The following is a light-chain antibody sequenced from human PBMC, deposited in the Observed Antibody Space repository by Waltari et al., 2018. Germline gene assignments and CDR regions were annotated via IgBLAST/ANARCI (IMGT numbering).Light chain of an antibody. J-gene: IGKJ2*01. V-gene: IGKV1-27*01. CDR1: QAISNF. CDR2: AAS. Sequence: DIQLTQSPSFLSASVGDRVTITCRASQAISNFLAWDQQKPGKVHNLLTYAASTLQSAGPSLFSSSGSGAVFTLTISSLQPEDVATYYCQNYNIAPYTFGQGTRLEIK. CDR3: QNYNIAPYT.